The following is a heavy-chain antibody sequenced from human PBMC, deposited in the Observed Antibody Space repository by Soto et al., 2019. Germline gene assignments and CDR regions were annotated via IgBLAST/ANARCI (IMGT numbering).Heavy chain of an antibody. CDR2: VYSNGHT. CDR1: GDSISNKNYH. CDR3: ASLANRRPEDS. J-gene: IGHJ5*02. V-gene: IGHV4-39*01. Sequence: SETLSLTCTVSGDSISNKNYHWGWTRQPPGKGLEWIGTVYSNGHTYHNPSLKSRLAMAVDTSKNQFSLSLIPVTAADTAVYFYASLANRRPEDSWSQGTLVTV. D-gene: IGHD2-21*01.